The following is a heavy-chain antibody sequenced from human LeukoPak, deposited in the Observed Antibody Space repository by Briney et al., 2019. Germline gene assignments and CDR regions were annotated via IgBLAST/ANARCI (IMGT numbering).Heavy chain of an antibody. CDR1: GGSISNYY. CDR2: IYASGST. J-gene: IGHJ4*02. Sequence: PSETLSLTCTVSGGSISNYYWSWIRQTAGKGLEWIGRIYASGSTNYNPSLKSRVTMSVDTSKNQLSLKLSSVTAADTAVYYCARAGSSGWYVFDNWGQGTVVTVS. CDR3: ARAGSSGWYVFDN. D-gene: IGHD6-19*01. V-gene: IGHV4-4*07.